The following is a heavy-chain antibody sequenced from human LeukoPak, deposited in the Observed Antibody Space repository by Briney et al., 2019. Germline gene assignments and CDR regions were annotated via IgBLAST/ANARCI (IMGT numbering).Heavy chain of an antibody. D-gene: IGHD6-13*01. Sequence: GGSLKLSCAASGFTFSGSAMHWVRQASGKELEWVGRIRSKANSYATAYAASVKGRFTISRDDSKNTAYLQMNSLKTEDTAVYYYTTSQIRIAAADYWGQGTLVTVSS. CDR2: IRSKANSYAT. J-gene: IGHJ4*02. CDR1: GFTFSGSA. CDR3: TTSQIRIAAADY. V-gene: IGHV3-73*01.